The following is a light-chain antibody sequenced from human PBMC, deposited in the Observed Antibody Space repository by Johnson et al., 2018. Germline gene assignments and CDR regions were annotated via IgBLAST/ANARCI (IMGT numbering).Light chain of an antibody. Sequence: QSVLTQPPSVSAAPGQKVTISCSGSSSNIGNNYVSWYQQLPGTAPKLLIYENNKLPSGIPDRFSGSKSGTSATLGITGLQTGYEADYYCGTWDSSLSAGNVFGTGTKVTVL. CDR1: SSNIGNNY. J-gene: IGLJ1*01. CDR3: GTWDSSLSAGNV. V-gene: IGLV1-51*02. CDR2: ENN.